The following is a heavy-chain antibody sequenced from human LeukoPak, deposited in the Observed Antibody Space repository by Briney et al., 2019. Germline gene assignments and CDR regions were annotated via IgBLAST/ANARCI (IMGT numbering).Heavy chain of an antibody. D-gene: IGHD4-17*01. CDR2: ITAGGTTT. V-gene: IGHV3-23*01. CDR1: GFAFSIYA. Sequence: GGSLRLSCAASGFAFSIYAMSWVRQSPGKGLEWVSSITAGGTTTYYENSVKDRFTISRDNSKSTLYLQMNSLSAEDTALYYCAKLYGDYKHAFPLWGQGTMVTVSS. CDR3: AKLYGDYKHAFPL. J-gene: IGHJ3*01.